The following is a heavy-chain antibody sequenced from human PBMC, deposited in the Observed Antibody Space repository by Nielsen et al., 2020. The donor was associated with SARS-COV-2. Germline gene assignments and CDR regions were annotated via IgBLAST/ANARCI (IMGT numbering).Heavy chain of an antibody. V-gene: IGHV3-7*03. D-gene: IGHD2-21*02. CDR3: ARISDSAWYFDY. Sequence: GESLKISCAASGFTFSSYWMSWVRQAPGKGLEWVANIKQDGSEKYYVDSVKGRFTISRDNARNSLFLQMNSLRVEDTAVYYCARISDSAWYFDYWGQGTLATVSS. CDR2: IKQDGSEK. J-gene: IGHJ4*02. CDR1: GFTFSSYW.